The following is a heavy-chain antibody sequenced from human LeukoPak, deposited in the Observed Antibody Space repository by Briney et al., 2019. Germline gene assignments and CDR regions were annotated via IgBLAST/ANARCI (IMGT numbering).Heavy chain of an antibody. D-gene: IGHD6-13*01. CDR1: GFTFSSYS. V-gene: IGHV3-48*01. CDR2: ISSSSSTI. Sequence: GSLRLSCAASGFTFSSYSMNWVRQAPGKGLEWVSYISSSSSTIYYADSVKGRFTISRDNAKNSLYLQMNSLRAEDTAVYYCATYSSSWYPLYNWFDPWGQGTLVTVSS. CDR3: ATYSSSWYPLYNWFDP. J-gene: IGHJ5*02.